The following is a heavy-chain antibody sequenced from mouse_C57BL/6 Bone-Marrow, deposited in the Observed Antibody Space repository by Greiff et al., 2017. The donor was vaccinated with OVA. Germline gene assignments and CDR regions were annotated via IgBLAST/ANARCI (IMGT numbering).Heavy chain of an antibody. D-gene: IGHD1-1*01. CDR1: GYTFTSYW. J-gene: IGHJ4*01. Sequence: QVQLQQPGAELVKPGASVKLSCKASGYTFTSYWMQWVKQRPGQGLEWIGEIDPSASYTNYNQKFKGKATLTVDTSSSTAYMQLSSLTSEDSAVYYCAVRAMDYWGQGTSVTVSS. CDR3: AVRAMDY. V-gene: IGHV1-50*01. CDR2: IDPSASYT.